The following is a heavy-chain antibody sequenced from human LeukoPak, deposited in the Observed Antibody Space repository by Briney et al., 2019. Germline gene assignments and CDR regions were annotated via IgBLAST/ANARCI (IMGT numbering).Heavy chain of an antibody. D-gene: IGHD6-13*01. J-gene: IGHJ4*02. CDR2: ISSGSSYI. CDR1: GFTFSSYS. CDR3: ARDSGYSTTFDH. V-gene: IGHV3-21*01. Sequence: GGSLRLSCAASGFTFSSYSMNWVRQAPWKGLVWVSSISSGSSYIYYADSVKGRFTISRDNAKNSLYLQMNSLRADDTAVYFCARDSGYSTTFDHWGRGTLVTVSS.